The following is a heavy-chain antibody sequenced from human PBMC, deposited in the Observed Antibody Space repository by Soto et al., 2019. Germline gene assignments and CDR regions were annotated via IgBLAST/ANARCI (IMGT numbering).Heavy chain of an antibody. CDR3: ARDRVVLSAYAMDV. CDR2: SSYDGSNK. D-gene: IGHD2-21*01. J-gene: IGHJ6*02. V-gene: IGHV3-30*03. CDR1: GFSLSHYG. Sequence: QVQLVESGGGVVQPATSLRLSCEASGFSLSHYGMHWVRQAPGQGLEWVATSSYDGSNKKHAESVGGRFAISRDNSKNTLYLQMNNLRPEDTAVYYCARDRVVLSAYAMDVWGQGTTVTVSS.